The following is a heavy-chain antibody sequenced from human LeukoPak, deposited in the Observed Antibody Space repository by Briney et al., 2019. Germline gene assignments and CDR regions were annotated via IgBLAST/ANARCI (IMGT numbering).Heavy chain of an antibody. J-gene: IGHJ2*01. Sequence: SETLSLTCTVSGASISSTSYYWGWIRQPPGQGLEWIGSIYYSGSTYYHPSFKSRVTISVDTSKNQFSLNLTSVTAADTAVYYCARGRWYFPLWGRGTLVTVSS. CDR2: IYYSGST. V-gene: IGHV4-39*07. CDR1: GASISSTSYY. CDR3: ARGRWYFPL.